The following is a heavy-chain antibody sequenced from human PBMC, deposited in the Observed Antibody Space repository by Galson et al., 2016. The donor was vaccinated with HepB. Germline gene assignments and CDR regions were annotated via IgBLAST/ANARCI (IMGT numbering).Heavy chain of an antibody. J-gene: IGHJ5*02. CDR2: IGARGRP. Sequence: GSLRLSCAASGFTFNTYGMSWVRQAPGKGLEWVSAIGARGRPIYADSVKGRFILSRDNSKNTVWLQMNSLRAEDTAVYYCAKVTYDWGNFYQTEFGPWGRGTLVTVSS. D-gene: IGHD3-10*01. V-gene: IGHV3-23*01. CDR3: AKVTYDWGNFYQTEFGP. CDR1: GFTFNTYG.